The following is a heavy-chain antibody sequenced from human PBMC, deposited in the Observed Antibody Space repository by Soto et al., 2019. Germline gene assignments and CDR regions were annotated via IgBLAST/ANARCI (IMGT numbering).Heavy chain of an antibody. D-gene: IGHD6-13*01. Sequence: GGSLRLSCAASGFTFDDYAMHWVRQAPGKGLEWVSLISEDGGSTYYADSVKGRFTISRDNSKNSLYLQMNSLRTEDTALYYCAKDHEYSSSWLYYFDYWGQGTLVTVSS. J-gene: IGHJ4*02. CDR3: AKDHEYSSSWLYYFDY. CDR2: ISEDGGST. CDR1: GFTFDDYA. V-gene: IGHV3-43*02.